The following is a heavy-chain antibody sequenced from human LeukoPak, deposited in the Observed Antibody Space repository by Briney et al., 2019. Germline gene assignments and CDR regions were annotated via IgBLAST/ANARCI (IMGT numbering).Heavy chain of an antibody. CDR1: GGSISSGGYY. Sequence: SQTLSLTCTVSGGSISSGGYYWSWIRQHPGKGLEWIGYIYYSGSTYYHPSLKSRVTISVDTSKNQFSLKLSSVTAADTAVYYCAGTYCTNGVCSVYYYMDVWGKGTTVTVSS. V-gene: IGHV4-31*03. J-gene: IGHJ6*03. CDR2: IYYSGST. CDR3: AGTYCTNGVCSVYYYMDV. D-gene: IGHD2-8*01.